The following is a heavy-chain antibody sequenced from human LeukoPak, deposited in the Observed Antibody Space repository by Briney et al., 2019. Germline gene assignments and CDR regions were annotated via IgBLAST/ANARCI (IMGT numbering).Heavy chain of an antibody. D-gene: IGHD3-16*01. CDR3: AREPTAAGYVDY. CDR2: ISSSSSYI. Sequence: PGGSLRLSCAASGFTFSSYSMNWVRQAPGKGLEWVSSISSSSSYIYYADSVKGRFTISRDNAKNSLYLQMNSLRAEDTAIYYCAREPTAAGYVDYWGQGTLATVSS. V-gene: IGHV3-21*04. CDR1: GFTFSSYS. J-gene: IGHJ4*02.